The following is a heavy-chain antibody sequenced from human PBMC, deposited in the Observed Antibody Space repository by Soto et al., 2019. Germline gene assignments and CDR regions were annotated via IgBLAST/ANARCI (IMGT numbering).Heavy chain of an antibody. CDR2: INAGNGNT. J-gene: IGHJ4*02. V-gene: IGHV1-3*01. CDR1: GYTFTSYA. Sequence: ASVKVSCKASGYTFTSYAMHWVRQAPGQRLEWMGWINAGNGNTKYSQKFQGRVTITRDTSASTAYMELSSLRSEDTAVYYCARVMIAARRSQYYFDYWGQGXLVTVYS. CDR3: ARVMIAARRSQYYFDY. D-gene: IGHD6-6*01.